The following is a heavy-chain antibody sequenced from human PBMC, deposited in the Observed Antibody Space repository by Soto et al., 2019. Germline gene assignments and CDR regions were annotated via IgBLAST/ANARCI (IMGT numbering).Heavy chain of an antibody. CDR2: IYYSGET. D-gene: IGHD3-10*01. V-gene: IGHV4-59*01. CDR1: GDSISRYY. J-gene: IGHJ6*02. CDR3: ARDQGGEFLKGSGMDV. Sequence: QVQLQESGPGLVKPSETLSLTCTVSGDSISRYYWSWIRLSPGKGLEWIGYIYYSGETNYNPSVKSRGTISVDRTKNQFSLKRSSVTAADTAVYYCARDQGGEFLKGSGMDVWGQGTTVTVSS.